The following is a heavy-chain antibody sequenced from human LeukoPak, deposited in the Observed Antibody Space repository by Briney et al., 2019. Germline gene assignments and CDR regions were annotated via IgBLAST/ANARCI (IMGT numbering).Heavy chain of an antibody. CDR3: AEIYYGSGLLDY. CDR2: IYYSGRT. CDR1: GGSISSSSYY. J-gene: IGHJ4*02. D-gene: IGHD3-10*01. Sequence: SETLSLTCTVSGGSISSSSYYWGWIRQPPGKGLEWIGSIYYSGRTYYNPSLKSRVTISVATSKNQFSLKLSSVTAADTAVYSCAEIYYGSGLLDYWGQGTLVTVSS. V-gene: IGHV4-39*01.